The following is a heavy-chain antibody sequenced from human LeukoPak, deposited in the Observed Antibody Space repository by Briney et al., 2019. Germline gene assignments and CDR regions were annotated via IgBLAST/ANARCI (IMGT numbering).Heavy chain of an antibody. Sequence: GGSLRLSCAASGFTFSSYGMHWVRQALGKGLEWVAVIWYDGSNKYYADSVKGRFTISRDNSKNTLYLQMNSLRAEDTAVYYCARGGPTLLDYGDYGDYWGQGTLVTVSS. CDR2: IWYDGSNK. V-gene: IGHV3-33*01. J-gene: IGHJ4*02. CDR3: ARGGPTLLDYGDYGDY. D-gene: IGHD4-17*01. CDR1: GFTFSSYG.